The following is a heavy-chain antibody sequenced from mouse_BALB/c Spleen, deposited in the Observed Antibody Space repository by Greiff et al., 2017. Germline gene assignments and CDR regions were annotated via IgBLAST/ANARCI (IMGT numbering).Heavy chain of an antibody. CDR2: ISYSGST. D-gene: IGHD4-1*01. J-gene: IGHJ4*01. Sequence: EVQLQQSGPGLVKPSQSLSLTCTVTGYSITSDYAWNWIRQFPGNKLEWMGYISYSGSTSYNPSLKSRISITRDTSKNQFFLQLNSVTTEDTATYYCARHWEDYAMDYWGQGTSVTVSS. CDR1: GYSITSDYA. V-gene: IGHV3-2*02. CDR3: ARHWEDYAMDY.